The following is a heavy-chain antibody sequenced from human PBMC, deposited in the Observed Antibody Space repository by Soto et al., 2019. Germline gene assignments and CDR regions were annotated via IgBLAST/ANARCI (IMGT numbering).Heavy chain of an antibody. V-gene: IGHV3-30-3*01. J-gene: IGHJ2*01. Sequence: GGSLRLSCAASGFTFSSYAMHWVRQAPGKGLEWLAVISYDGSNKYYADSVKGLFTISRDNSKNTLYLQMNSLRAEDTAVYYCARISSSGYFDLWGRGTLVTVSS. CDR2: ISYDGSNK. CDR1: GFTFSSYA. CDR3: ARISSSGYFDL. D-gene: IGHD6-6*01.